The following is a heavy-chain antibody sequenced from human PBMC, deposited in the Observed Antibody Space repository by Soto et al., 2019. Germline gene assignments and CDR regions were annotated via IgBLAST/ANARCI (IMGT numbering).Heavy chain of an antibody. CDR1: GDSVSSNSAA. CDR2: TYYRSKWYN. Sequence: PSQTLSLTCAISGDSVSSNSAAWNWIRQSPSRGLECLGRTYYRSKWYNDYAVSVKSRITINPDTSKNQFSLQLNSVTPEDTAVYYCARSPGYSITMVRGVGLHYWGQGTLVTVSS. J-gene: IGHJ4*02. D-gene: IGHD3-10*01. CDR3: ARSPGYSITMVRGVGLHY. V-gene: IGHV6-1*01.